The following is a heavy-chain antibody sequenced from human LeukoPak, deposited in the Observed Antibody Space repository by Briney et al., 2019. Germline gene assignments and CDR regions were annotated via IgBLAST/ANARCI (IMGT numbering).Heavy chain of an antibody. D-gene: IGHD1-26*01. CDR2: ISGGGGST. J-gene: IGHJ4*02. CDR1: GGSISSSSYY. CDR3: AKGGKWDVTPFDY. Sequence: PSETLSLTCTVSGGSISSSSYYWGWIRQPPGKGLEWVSTISGGGGSTYYADSVKGRFTISRDNSKNTLYLQVNSLRAEDTAVYYCAKGGKWDVTPFDYWGQGTLVTVSS. V-gene: IGHV3-23*01.